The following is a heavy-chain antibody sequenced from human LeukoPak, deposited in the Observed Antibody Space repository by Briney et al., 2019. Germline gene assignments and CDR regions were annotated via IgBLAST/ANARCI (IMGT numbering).Heavy chain of an antibody. J-gene: IGHJ4*02. CDR3: ARTRSGLWWSMGA. V-gene: IGHV4-59*01. CDR1: GGSISSYY. Sequence: PSETLSLTCTVSGGSISSYYWTWIRQPPGKGLEWIGYIYYSGSTNYNPSLKSRVTISVDTSKNQFSLNLSSVTAADTAVYYCARTRSGLWWSMGAWGQGTLVTVSS. D-gene: IGHD2-21*01. CDR2: IYYSGST.